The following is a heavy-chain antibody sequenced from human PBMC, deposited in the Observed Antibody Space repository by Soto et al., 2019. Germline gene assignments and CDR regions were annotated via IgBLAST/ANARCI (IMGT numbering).Heavy chain of an antibody. CDR3: ARDPTDYDFWSGSLGMDV. CDR1: GFTFSSYA. J-gene: IGHJ6*02. Sequence: SLRLSCAASGFTFSSYAMHWVRQAPGKGLEWVAVISYDGSNKYYADSVKGRFTISRDNSKNTLYLQMNSLRAEDTAVYYCARDPTDYDFWSGSLGMDVWGQGTTVTVSS. D-gene: IGHD3-3*01. CDR2: ISYDGSNK. V-gene: IGHV3-30-3*01.